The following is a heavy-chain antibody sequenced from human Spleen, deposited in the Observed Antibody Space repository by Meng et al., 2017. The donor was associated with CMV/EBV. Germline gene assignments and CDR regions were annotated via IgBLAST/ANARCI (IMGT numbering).Heavy chain of an antibody. Sequence: GESLKISCAASGFTVSSNYMSWVRQAPGKGLEWVSVIYSGGSTYYTDSVKGRFTISRDNSKNTLYLQMNTLRAEDTAVYYCAKDLMSGSYSSYYYGLDVWGQGTTVTVSS. J-gene: IGHJ6*02. V-gene: IGHV3-53*01. CDR1: GFTVSSNY. D-gene: IGHD3-10*01. CDR2: IYSGGST. CDR3: AKDLMSGSYSSYYYGLDV.